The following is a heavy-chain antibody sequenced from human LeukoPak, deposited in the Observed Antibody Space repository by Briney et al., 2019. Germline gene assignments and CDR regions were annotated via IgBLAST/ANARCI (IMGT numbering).Heavy chain of an antibody. CDR3: ARSIAAAGHFDY. CDR2: IYPGDSDT. D-gene: IGHD6-13*01. J-gene: IGHJ4*02. V-gene: IGHV5-51*01. Sequence: GESLKISCKGSGYSFTSYWIGWVRPMPGKGLEWRGIIYPGDSDTRYSPSFQGQVTISADKSIITAYLQWSSLKASDTAMYYCARSIAAAGHFDYWGQGTLVTVSS. CDR1: GYSFTSYW.